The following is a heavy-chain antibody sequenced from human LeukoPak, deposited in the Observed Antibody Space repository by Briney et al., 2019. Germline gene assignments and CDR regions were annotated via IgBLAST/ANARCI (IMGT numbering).Heavy chain of an antibody. J-gene: IGHJ6*03. V-gene: IGHV3-7*01. Sequence: PGGSLRLSCAASGFTFSSYWMSWVRQAPGKGLEWVANIKQDGSEKYYVDSVKGRFTISRDNAKNSLYLQMNSLRAEDTAVYYCARVQGSSWYVDYYYYYMDVWGKGTTVTISS. CDR2: IKQDGSEK. CDR1: GFTFSSYW. D-gene: IGHD6-13*01. CDR3: ARVQGSSWYVDYYYYYMDV.